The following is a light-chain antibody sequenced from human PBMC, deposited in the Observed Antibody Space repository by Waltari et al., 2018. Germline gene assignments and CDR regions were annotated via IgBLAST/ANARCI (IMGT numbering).Light chain of an antibody. V-gene: IGKV4-1*01. J-gene: IGKJ1*01. CDR3: QQYYSTPPT. Sequence: DIVMTQSPDSLAVSLGERATINCKSSQSVLYSSNNKKYLAWYQQKPGQPPKQLIYWASTLESGGRDQVSGSGSGKDLTLTISSLQAEYVAVYYCQQYYSTPPTFGQGTKVEIK. CDR1: QSVLYSSNNKKY. CDR2: WAS.